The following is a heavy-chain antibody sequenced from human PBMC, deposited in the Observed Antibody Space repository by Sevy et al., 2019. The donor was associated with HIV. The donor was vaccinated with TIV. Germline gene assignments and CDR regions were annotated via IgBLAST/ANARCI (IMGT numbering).Heavy chain of an antibody. CDR3: AFGTNGWYGMDV. Sequence: GGSLRLSCSASRFRFGNYGVHWVRQAPGKGLEWVGYIAYDGRSQYYGDSVKGRFTVSRDMSKNTVSLQMNSLRGDDTAVYYCAFGTNGWYGMDVWGQGTTFTVSS. D-gene: IGHD6-19*01. CDR2: IAYDGRSQ. J-gene: IGHJ6*02. CDR1: RFRFGNYG. V-gene: IGHV3-30*03.